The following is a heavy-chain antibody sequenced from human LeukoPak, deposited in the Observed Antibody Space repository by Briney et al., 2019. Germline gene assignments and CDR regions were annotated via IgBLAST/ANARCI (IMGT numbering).Heavy chain of an antibody. CDR2: INPSGGST. D-gene: IGHD6-19*01. CDR1: GYTFTSYY. CDR3: ARGGRERYSSGWTDAFDI. V-gene: IGHV1-46*01. J-gene: IGHJ3*02. Sequence: ASVKVSCKASGYTFTSYYMHWVRQAPGQGNEWNGLINPSGGSTSYAQKFQGRVTMTRDTSTSTVYMELSSLSSEDTAVYYCARGGRERYSSGWTDAFDIWGQGTMVTVSS.